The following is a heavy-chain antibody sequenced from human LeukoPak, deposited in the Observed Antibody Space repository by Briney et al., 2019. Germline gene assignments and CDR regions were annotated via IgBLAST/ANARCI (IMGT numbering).Heavy chain of an antibody. CDR3: ARDPLGGYCSSTSCYGAFDI. V-gene: IGHV1-3*01. CDR2: INAGNGNT. J-gene: IGHJ3*02. Sequence: ASVTVSCTASGYTFTSYAMHWVRQAPGQRLEWMGWINAGNGNTKYSQKFQGRVTITRDTSARTAYMELSSLRSEDTAVYYCARDPLGGYCSSTSCYGAFDIWGQGTMVTVSS. CDR1: GYTFTSYA. D-gene: IGHD2-2*01.